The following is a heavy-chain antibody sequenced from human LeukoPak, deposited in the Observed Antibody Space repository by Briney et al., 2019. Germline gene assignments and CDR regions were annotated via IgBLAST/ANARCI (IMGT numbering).Heavy chain of an antibody. CDR1: GGSISSYY. V-gene: IGHV4-59*01. D-gene: IGHD5-24*01. J-gene: IGHJ4*02. Sequence: PSETLSLTCTVSGGSISSYYWSWIRQPPGKGLEWIGYIYYSGSTNYNPSLKSRVTISVDTSKNQFSLKLSSVTAADTAVYYCARSRDGDNFGDYWGQGTLVTVSS. CDR3: ARSRDGDNFGDY. CDR2: IYYSGST.